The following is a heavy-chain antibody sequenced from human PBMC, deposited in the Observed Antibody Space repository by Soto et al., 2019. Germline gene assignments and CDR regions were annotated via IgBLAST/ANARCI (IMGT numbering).Heavy chain of an antibody. CDR2: IVSDGSAI. J-gene: IGHJ3*02. CDR1: GFPFSFYG. V-gene: IGHV3-33*01. Sequence: GALRLSCAVSGFPFSFYGFHWVRQSPGKGLEWLGVIVSDGSAIYHADSLEGRFFISRDNSKDILYLQMNSLRVEDTAVYYCARDDAFDNENGFDMWGQGTMVTVSS. D-gene: IGHD3-3*02. CDR3: ARDDAFDNENGFDM.